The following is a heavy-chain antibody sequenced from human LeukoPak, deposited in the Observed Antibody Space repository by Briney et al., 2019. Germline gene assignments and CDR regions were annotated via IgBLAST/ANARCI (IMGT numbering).Heavy chain of an antibody. CDR2: IYPGDSDT. J-gene: IGHJ4*02. Sequence: GGSLKISCKGSGYSFTSYWIGWVRQTPGKGLEWRGIIYPGDSDTRYSPSFQGQVTISADKSISTAYLQWSSLKASDTAMYYCARTVDTAMAAFDYWGQGTLVTVSS. CDR3: ARTVDTAMAAFDY. V-gene: IGHV5-51*01. D-gene: IGHD5-18*01. CDR1: GYSFTSYW.